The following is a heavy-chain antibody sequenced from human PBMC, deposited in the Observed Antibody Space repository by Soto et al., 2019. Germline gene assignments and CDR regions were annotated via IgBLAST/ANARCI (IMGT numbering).Heavy chain of an antibody. CDR2: INAGNGNT. J-gene: IGHJ4*02. D-gene: IGHD5-18*01. V-gene: IGHV1-3*01. CDR3: ARGLNGYLHYFDY. CDR1: GYTFTSYA. Sequence: ASVKVSCKASGYTFTSYAMQWVRQAPGQRLEWMGWINAGNGNTKYSQKFQGRVTITRDTSASTAYMELSSLRSEDTAVYYCARGLNGYLHYFDYWGQGTPVTVS.